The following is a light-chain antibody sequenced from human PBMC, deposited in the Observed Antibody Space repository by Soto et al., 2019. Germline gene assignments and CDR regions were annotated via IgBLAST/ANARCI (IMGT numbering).Light chain of an antibody. J-gene: IGKJ4*01. CDR3: QQYYNWPVT. V-gene: IGKV3-15*01. CDR1: RSVSNR. CDR2: GAS. Sequence: EILMTQSPATLSVSPGERVTFSFRASRSVSNRLAWYQHKPGQAPRLLISGASTGATGIPPRFSGSGSGTEFTLTVDSLQSEDIAVYYCQQYYNWPVTFGGGTKVDIK.